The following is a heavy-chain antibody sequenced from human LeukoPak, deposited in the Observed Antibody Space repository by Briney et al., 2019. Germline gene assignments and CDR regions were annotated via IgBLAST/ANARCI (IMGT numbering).Heavy chain of an antibody. V-gene: IGHV4-59*01. CDR3: ARDQQNWGGFDY. D-gene: IGHD7-27*01. CDR2: IYYSGST. J-gene: IGHJ4*02. CDR1: GGSISSYY. Sequence: PSETLSLTCTVSGGSISSYYWSWLRQPPGKGLEWIGYIYYSGSTNYNPSLKSRVTISVDTSKNQFSLKLSSVTAADTAVYYCARDQQNWGGFDYWGQGTLVTVSS.